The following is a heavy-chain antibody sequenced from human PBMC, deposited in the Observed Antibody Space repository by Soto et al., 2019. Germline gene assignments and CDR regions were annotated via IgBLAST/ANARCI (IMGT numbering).Heavy chain of an antibody. J-gene: IGHJ2*01. V-gene: IGHV3-30*18. D-gene: IGHD1-1*01. CDR2: ISYDGSNK. Sequence: QVQLVESGGGVVQPGRSLRLSCAASGFIFSAYGMHWVRQASGKGLEWVAVISYDGSNKYYADSVKGRFTISRDNSKNTLDLQMSSLRAEDTAVYYCAKVATVLTTDYWYFDLWGRGTLVIVSS. CDR1: GFIFSAYG. CDR3: AKVATVLTTDYWYFDL.